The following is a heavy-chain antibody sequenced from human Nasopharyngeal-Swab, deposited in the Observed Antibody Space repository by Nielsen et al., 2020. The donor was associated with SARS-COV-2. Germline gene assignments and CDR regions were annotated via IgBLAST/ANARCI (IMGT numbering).Heavy chain of an antibody. Sequence: SETLSLTCTVSGGSISSYYWSWIRQPPRKGLEWIGYIYYSGSTNYNPSLKSRVTISVDTSKNQFSLKLSSVTAADTAVYYCAREGSSWYKFDYWGQGTLVTVSS. CDR1: GGSISSYY. V-gene: IGHV4-59*12. CDR2: IYYSGST. J-gene: IGHJ4*02. D-gene: IGHD6-13*01. CDR3: AREGSSWYKFDY.